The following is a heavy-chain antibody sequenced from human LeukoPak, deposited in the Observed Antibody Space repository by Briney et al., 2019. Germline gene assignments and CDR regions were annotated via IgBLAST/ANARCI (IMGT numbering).Heavy chain of an antibody. Sequence: SVKVSCKASGGTFSSYAISWVRQAPGQGLEWMGGIIPIFGTANYAQKFQGRVTITADKSTSTAYMELSSLRSEDTAVYYCARDSQLWLRGFDYWGQGTLVTVSS. J-gene: IGHJ4*02. CDR3: ARDSQLWLRGFDY. CDR1: GGTFSSYA. V-gene: IGHV1-69*06. D-gene: IGHD5-18*01. CDR2: IIPIFGTA.